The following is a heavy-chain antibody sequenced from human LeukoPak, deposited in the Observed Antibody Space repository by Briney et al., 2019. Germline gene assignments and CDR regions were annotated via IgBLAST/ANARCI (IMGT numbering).Heavy chain of an antibody. Sequence: PGGSLRLSCAASGFTFSSYSMNWVRQAPGKGLEWVSSISSSSSYIYYADSVKGRFTISRDNAKNSLYLQMNSLRAEDTAVYYCARDLGDYGDYVYYFDYWGQGTLVTVSS. CDR3: ARDLGDYGDYVYYFDY. CDR2: ISSSSSYI. V-gene: IGHV3-21*01. D-gene: IGHD4-17*01. CDR1: GFTFSSYS. J-gene: IGHJ4*02.